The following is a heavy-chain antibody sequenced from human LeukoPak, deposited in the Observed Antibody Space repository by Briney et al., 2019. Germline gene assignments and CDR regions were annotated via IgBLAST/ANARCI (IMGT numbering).Heavy chain of an antibody. V-gene: IGHV1-8*03. CDR2: MNPNSGNT. J-gene: IGHJ5*02. D-gene: IGHD6-19*01. Sequence: ASVKVSCKASGYTFTSYDINWVRQATGQGLEWGGWMNPNSGNTAYARKFQGRVTITRDTSISTSYMELSSLTSEDTAVYYCARTFQYSSGWYWFDPWGQGTLVTVSS. CDR1: GYTFTSYD. CDR3: ARTFQYSSGWYWFDP.